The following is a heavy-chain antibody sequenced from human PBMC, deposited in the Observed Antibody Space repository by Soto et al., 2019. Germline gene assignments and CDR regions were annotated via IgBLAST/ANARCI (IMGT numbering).Heavy chain of an antibody. V-gene: IGHV3-33*01. D-gene: IGHD6-6*01. J-gene: IGHJ4*02. CDR3: ARDTLLYSSSSNFDY. Sequence: PGGSLRLSCAASGFTFSSYGMHWVRQAPGKGLEWVAVIWYDGSNKYYADSVKGRFTISRDNSKNTLYLQMNSLRAEDTAVYYCARDTLLYSSSSNFDYWGQGTLVTVSS. CDR1: GFTFSSYG. CDR2: IWYDGSNK.